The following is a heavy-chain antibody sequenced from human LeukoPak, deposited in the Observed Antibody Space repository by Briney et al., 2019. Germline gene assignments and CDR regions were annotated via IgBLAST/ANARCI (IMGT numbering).Heavy chain of an antibody. CDR2: INHSGST. D-gene: IGHD3-10*01. Sequence: SETLSLTCAVYGGSFSGYYWSWIRQPPGKGLEWIGEINHSGSTNYNPSLKSRVTISVDTSKNQFSLKLSSVTAADTAVYYCARETGYYGSGSDAAFDTWGEGTMVTVSS. CDR1: GGSFSGYY. V-gene: IGHV4-34*01. J-gene: IGHJ3*02. CDR3: ARETGYYGSGSDAAFDT.